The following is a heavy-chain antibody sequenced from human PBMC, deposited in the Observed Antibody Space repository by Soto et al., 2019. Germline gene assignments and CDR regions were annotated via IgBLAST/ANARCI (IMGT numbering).Heavy chain of an antibody. CDR3: ASGENDYGDYYFDY. Sequence: PSETLSLTCTVSGGSISSYYWSWIRQPPGKGLEWIGYIYYSGSTNYNPSLKSRVTISVDTSKNQFSLKLSSVTAADTAVYYCASGENDYGDYYFDYWGQGTLVTVSS. D-gene: IGHD4-17*01. CDR2: IYYSGST. CDR1: GGSISSYY. V-gene: IGHV4-59*01. J-gene: IGHJ4*02.